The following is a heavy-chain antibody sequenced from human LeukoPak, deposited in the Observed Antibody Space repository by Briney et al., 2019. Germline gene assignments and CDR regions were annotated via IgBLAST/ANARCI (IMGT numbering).Heavy chain of an antibody. CDR2: IYRRGST. CDR3: ARHVQDLGIKV. V-gene: IGHV4-39*01. J-gene: IGHJ6*02. Sequence: PSETLSLTCTVSGASISSSDSYWSWIRQPPGKGLEWIGSIYRRGSTSYNPYLKSRVTVSEDMSKNHFSLRLSSVTAADTAVYYCARHVQDLGIKVWGQGTTVTVSS. CDR1: GASISSSDSY.